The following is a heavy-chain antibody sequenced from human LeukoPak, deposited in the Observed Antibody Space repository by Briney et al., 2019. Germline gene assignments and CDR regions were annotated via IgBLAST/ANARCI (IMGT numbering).Heavy chain of an antibody. CDR3: ARPLGYCSDSRCPQSWFDP. D-gene: IGHD2-15*01. CDR1: GGSFSGYY. Sequence: PSETLSLTCAVSGGSFSGYYWTWIRQPPGKGLEWIGEINHSGRTNHNPSLKSRVIMSVDTSKNQFSLKLSSVTAADTAVYYCARPLGYCSDSRCPQSWFDPWGQGTLVTVSS. V-gene: IGHV4-34*01. CDR2: INHSGRT. J-gene: IGHJ5*02.